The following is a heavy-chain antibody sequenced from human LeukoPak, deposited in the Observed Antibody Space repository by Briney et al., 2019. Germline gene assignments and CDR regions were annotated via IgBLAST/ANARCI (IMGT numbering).Heavy chain of an antibody. CDR1: GFTFSSYS. D-gene: IGHD1-26*01. CDR2: ISSSSSYI. J-gene: IGHJ4*02. V-gene: IGHV3-21*01. CDR3: ARLGGVGATRYFDY. Sequence: PGRSLRLSCAASGFTFSSYSMNWVRQAPGKGLEWVSSISSSSSYIYYADSVKGRFTISRDNAKNSLYLQMNSLRAEDTAVYYCARLGGVGATRYFDYWGQGTLVTVSS.